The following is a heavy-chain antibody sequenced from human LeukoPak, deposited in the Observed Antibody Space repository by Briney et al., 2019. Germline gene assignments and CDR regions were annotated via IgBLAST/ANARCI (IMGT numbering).Heavy chain of an antibody. CDR2: IYYSGST. CDR1: GGSISSSSYY. CDR3: ARDSSCGGDCYYLYYYYGMDV. J-gene: IGHJ6*02. V-gene: IGHV4-39*07. D-gene: IGHD2-21*02. Sequence: SETLSLTCTVSGGSISSSSYYWGWIRQPPGKGLEWIGSIYYSGSTYYNPSLKSRVTISVDTSKNQFSLKLSSVTAADTAVYYCARDSSCGGDCYYLYYYYGMDVWGQGTTVTVSS.